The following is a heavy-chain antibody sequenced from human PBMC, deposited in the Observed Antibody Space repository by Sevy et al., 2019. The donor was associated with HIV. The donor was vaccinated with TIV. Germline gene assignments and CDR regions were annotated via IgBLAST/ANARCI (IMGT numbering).Heavy chain of an antibody. V-gene: IGHV3-30*04. CDR2: ISHDTTVK. CDR1: GFTFSDYV. J-gene: IGHJ4*02. Sequence: GGSLRLSCAASGFTFSDYVMHWVRQAPGKGLEWLAGISHDTTVKYYAASLKGRFTISMDNSKNTLYLQMNSLRHEDTAVYHCARDADWSLNYWGQGTLVTVSS. D-gene: IGHD3-9*01. CDR3: ARDADWSLNY.